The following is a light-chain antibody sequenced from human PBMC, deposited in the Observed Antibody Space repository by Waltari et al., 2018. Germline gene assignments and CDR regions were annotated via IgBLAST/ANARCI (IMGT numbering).Light chain of an antibody. Sequence: EVVMTQSPATLSVSPGERATLSCRASQSVNGDLAWYQQRPGQAPRLLIHDACTRATGIAVRFSGSGSGTELTLTISSLQSEESAIYCCQQYNNWPPTFGGGTKVEIK. V-gene: IGKV3-15*01. J-gene: IGKJ4*01. CDR1: QSVNGD. CDR2: DAC. CDR3: QQYNNWPPT.